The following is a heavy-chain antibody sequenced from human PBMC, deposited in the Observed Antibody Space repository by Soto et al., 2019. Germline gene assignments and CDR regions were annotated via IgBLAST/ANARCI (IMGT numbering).Heavy chain of an antibody. CDR2: ISAYNGNT. Sequence: ASVKVSCKASGYTFTSYGISWVRQAPGQGLEWMGWISAYNGNTNYAQKLQGRVTMTTDTSMGTAYMELRSLRSDDTAVYYCARDRVSEYCSSTSCYVTLDYYYGMDVWGQGTTVTVSS. V-gene: IGHV1-18*01. J-gene: IGHJ6*02. D-gene: IGHD2-2*01. CDR3: ARDRVSEYCSSTSCYVTLDYYYGMDV. CDR1: GYTFTSYG.